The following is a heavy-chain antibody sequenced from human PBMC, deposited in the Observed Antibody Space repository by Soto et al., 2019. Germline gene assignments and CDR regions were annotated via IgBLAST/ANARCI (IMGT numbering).Heavy chain of an antibody. V-gene: IGHV2-5*02. D-gene: IGHD6-19*01. CDR3: AHRGEYNSDWNGGYLNY. CDR2: IYWDDDK. CDR1: GFSLSTSGVG. J-gene: IGHJ4*02. Sequence: GPTLVNPTQTLTLTCTFSGFSLSTSGVGVGWIRQPPGKALEWLVFIYWDDDKRYSPSLKSRLTITKDTSRNQVVLTMTNMDPVDTATYYCAHRGEYNSDWNGGYLNYWGQGTLVTVSS.